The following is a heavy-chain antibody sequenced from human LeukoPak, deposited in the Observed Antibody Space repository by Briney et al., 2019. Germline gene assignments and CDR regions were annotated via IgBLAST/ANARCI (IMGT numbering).Heavy chain of an antibody. V-gene: IGHV3-23*01. CDR3: AKGVTYYYGSGSYYPDY. J-gene: IGHJ4*02. CDR1: EFTFSTYS. CDR2: ISGSGGST. D-gene: IGHD3-10*01. Sequence: GGSLRLSCAASEFTFSTYSMNWVRQAPGKGLEWVSAISGSGGSTYYADSVKGRFTISRDKSKNTLYLQMNSLRAEDTAVYYCAKGVTYYYGSGSYYPDYWGQGTLVTVSS.